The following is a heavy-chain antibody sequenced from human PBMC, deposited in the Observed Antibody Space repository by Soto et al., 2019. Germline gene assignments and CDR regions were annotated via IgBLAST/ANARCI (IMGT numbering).Heavy chain of an antibody. J-gene: IGHJ5*02. Sequence: PGGSLRLSCAASGFNFRNYAMHWVRQAPGKGLEWVAVIWSDGSEKYYGASVKGRVTISRDNFKNTVSLQMNSLRVEDTAIYYCVKDPSPTTWATDDNWFDTWGLGTLVTVSS. CDR2: IWSDGSEK. D-gene: IGHD4-4*01. V-gene: IGHV3-33*06. CDR1: GFNFRNYA. CDR3: VKDPSPTTWATDDNWFDT.